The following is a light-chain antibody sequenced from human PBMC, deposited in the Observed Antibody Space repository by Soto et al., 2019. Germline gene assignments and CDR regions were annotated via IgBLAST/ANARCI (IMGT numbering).Light chain of an antibody. V-gene: IGKV4-1*01. CDR1: RSVLYSSNTKNY. CDR3: QQYYSTPYT. J-gene: IGKJ2*01. CDR2: WAS. Sequence: DIVMTQYPDSLAVSLGERATIKCKSSRSVLYSSNTKNYLAWYQHKPGQPPKLLFYWASTRESGVPDRFSGGGSGTDFTLTINSLQPEDVAVYYCQQYYSTPYTFGQGTKLEIK.